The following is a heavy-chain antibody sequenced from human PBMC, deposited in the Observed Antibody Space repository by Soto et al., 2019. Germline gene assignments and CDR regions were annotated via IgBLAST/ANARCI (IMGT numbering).Heavy chain of an antibody. Sequence: ASVKVSCKASGGTFSSYAISWVRQAPGQGLEWMGGIIPILGIANYAQKFQGRVTITADKSTSTAYMELSSLRSEDTAVYYCARDGRRGELLRPLGDYGMDVWGQGTTVTVSS. CDR3: ARDGRRGELLRPLGDYGMDV. J-gene: IGHJ6*02. D-gene: IGHD1-26*01. CDR1: GGTFSSYA. V-gene: IGHV1-69*10. CDR2: IIPILGIA.